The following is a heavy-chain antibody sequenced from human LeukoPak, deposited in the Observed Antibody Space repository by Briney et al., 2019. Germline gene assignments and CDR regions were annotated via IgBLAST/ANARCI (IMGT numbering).Heavy chain of an antibody. CDR1: GGSISSYY. Sequence: PSETLSLTCTVSGGSISSYYWSWIRQPPGKGLEWIGYIYYSGSTNYNPSLKSRVTISVDTSKNQFSLKLSSVTAADTAVYYCARQSYYDSSGCYHFDYWGQGTLVTVSS. J-gene: IGHJ4*02. D-gene: IGHD3-22*01. V-gene: IGHV4-59*08. CDR2: IYYSGST. CDR3: ARQSYYDSSGCYHFDY.